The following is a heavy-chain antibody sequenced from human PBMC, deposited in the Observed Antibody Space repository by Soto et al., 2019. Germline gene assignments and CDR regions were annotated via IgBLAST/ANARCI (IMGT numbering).Heavy chain of an antibody. D-gene: IGHD1-1*01. Sequence: QVHLVQSGAEVKKPGASVKVSCKGSGYIFTTYGITWVRQAPGQGLEWMGWISAHNGNTNYAQKLQGRDTVTRARSTSTAYMALRNLTSDDTAVYYCARGRYGDYWGQSALVPVSS. CDR3: ARGRYGDY. CDR2: ISAHNGNT. J-gene: IGHJ4*02. V-gene: IGHV1-18*01. CDR1: GYIFTTYG.